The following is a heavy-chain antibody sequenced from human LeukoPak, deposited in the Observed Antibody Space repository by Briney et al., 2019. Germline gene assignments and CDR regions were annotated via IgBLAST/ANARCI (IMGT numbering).Heavy chain of an antibody. V-gene: IGHV4-34*01. D-gene: IGHD5-18*01. J-gene: IGHJ4*02. CDR2: INHSGST. CDR1: GGSFSGYY. Sequence: SETLSLTCAVYGGSFSGYYWSWIRQPPGKGLEWIGEINHSGSTNYNPSLKSRVTISVDTSKNQFSLKLSSVTAADTAVYYCARVGTASFDYWGQGTLVTVSS. CDR3: ARVGTASFDY.